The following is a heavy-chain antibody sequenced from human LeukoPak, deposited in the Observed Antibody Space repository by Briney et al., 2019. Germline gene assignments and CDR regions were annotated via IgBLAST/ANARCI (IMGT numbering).Heavy chain of an antibody. D-gene: IGHD4-17*01. Sequence: GGSLRLSCAASGFIFSSYNMNWVRQAPGKGLEWVSSISSRSRDVYYADPVKGRFTISRDNTKSPLFLQMDSLRAEDTAVYYCASTIVTTVYPPGWYFDLWGRGTQVTVSS. V-gene: IGHV3-21*06. CDR3: ASTIVTTVYPPGWYFDL. CDR2: ISSRSRDV. CDR1: GFIFSSYN. J-gene: IGHJ2*01.